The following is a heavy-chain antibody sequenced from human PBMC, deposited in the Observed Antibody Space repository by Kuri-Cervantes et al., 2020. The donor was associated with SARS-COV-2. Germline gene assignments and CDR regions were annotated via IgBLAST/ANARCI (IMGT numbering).Heavy chain of an antibody. J-gene: IGHJ2*01. Sequence: GESLKISCAASGFTFSSYEMHWVRQAPGKGLEWVSYISSSGSAIYYADSVKGRFTISRDNAKNSLYLQMNSLRDEDKAVYYCARESRDAYNLGSFDLWGRGTLVTVSS. D-gene: IGHD5-24*01. CDR1: GFTFSSYE. CDR2: ISSSGSAI. CDR3: ARESRDAYNLGSFDL. V-gene: IGHV3-48*03.